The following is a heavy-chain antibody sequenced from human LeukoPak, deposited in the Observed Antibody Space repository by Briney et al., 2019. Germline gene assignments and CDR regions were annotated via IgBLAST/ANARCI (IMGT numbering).Heavy chain of an antibody. V-gene: IGHV3-23*01. CDR3: AKEADFWSGYYFDY. CDR2: ISGSGGST. Sequence: GGSLRLSCAASGFTFSIHWMSWVRQAPGKGLEWVSAISGSGGSTYYADSVKGRFTISRDNSKNTLYLQMNSLRAEDTAVYYCAKEADFWSGYYFDYWGQGTLVTVSS. CDR1: GFTFSIHW. J-gene: IGHJ4*02. D-gene: IGHD3-3*01.